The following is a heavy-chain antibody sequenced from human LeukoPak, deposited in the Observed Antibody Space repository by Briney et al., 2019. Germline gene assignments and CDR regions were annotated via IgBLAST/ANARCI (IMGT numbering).Heavy chain of an antibody. D-gene: IGHD2-21*01. CDR2: IIPIFGTA. CDR3: AREAYCGGGCYSPFDY. V-gene: IGHV1-69*13. Sequence: ASVKVSCKASGGTFSSYAISWVRQAPGQGLEWMGGIIPIFGTANYAQKFQGRVTITADESTSTAYMELSSLRSEDTAVYYCAREAYCGGGCYSPFDYWGQGTLVTVSS. CDR1: GGTFSSYA. J-gene: IGHJ4*02.